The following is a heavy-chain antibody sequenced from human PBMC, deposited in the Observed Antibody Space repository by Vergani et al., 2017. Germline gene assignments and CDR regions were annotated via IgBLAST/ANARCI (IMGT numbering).Heavy chain of an antibody. J-gene: IGHJ3*02. CDR1: GGSISSYY. V-gene: IGHV4-4*07. CDR3: ASPDYGGNSGAFDI. CDR2: IYTSGST. Sequence: QVQLQESGPGLVKPSETLSLTCTVSGGSISSYYWSWIRQPAGKGLEWIGRIYTSGSTNYNPSLKSRVTMSVDTSKNQFSLKLSSVTAADTAVYYCASPDYGGNSGAFDIWGQGTMVTVSS. D-gene: IGHD4-23*01.